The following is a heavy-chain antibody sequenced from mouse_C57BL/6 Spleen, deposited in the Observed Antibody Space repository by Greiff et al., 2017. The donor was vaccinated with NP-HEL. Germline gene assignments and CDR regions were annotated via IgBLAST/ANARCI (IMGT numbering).Heavy chain of an antibody. Sequence: VQLQQSGAELVRPGASVTLSCKASGYTFTDYEMHWVKQTPVHGLEWIGAIDPETGGTAYNQKFKGKAILTADKSSSTAYMELRSLTSEDSAVYYCTRRKTAQAYFDYWGQGTTLTVSS. CDR3: TRRKTAQAYFDY. D-gene: IGHD3-2*02. V-gene: IGHV1-15*01. CDR1: GYTFTDYE. CDR2: IDPETGGT. J-gene: IGHJ2*01.